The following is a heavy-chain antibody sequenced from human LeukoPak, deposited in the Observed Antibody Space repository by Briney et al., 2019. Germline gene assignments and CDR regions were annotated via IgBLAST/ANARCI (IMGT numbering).Heavy chain of an antibody. CDR3: ARAYGTMIIGWFDP. J-gene: IGHJ5*02. CDR2: IYYSGST. D-gene: IGHD3-22*01. V-gene: IGHV4-59*01. CDR1: GGSISSYY. Sequence: SETLSLTCTVSGGSISSYYWSWIRQPPGKGLEWIGYIYYSGSTNYNPSLKSRVTISVDTSKNQFSLKLSSVTAADTAVYYCARAYGTMIIGWFDPWGQGTLVTVSS.